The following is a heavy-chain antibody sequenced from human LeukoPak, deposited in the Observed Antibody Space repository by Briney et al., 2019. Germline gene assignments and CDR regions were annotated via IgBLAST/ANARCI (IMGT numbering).Heavy chain of an antibody. CDR3: AKYLRYSSGYIDY. V-gene: IGHV3-23*01. CDR1: GFTFRSYD. J-gene: IGHJ4*02. CDR2: LSGSGDST. Sequence: GGSLRLSCAASGFTFRSYDMSWVRRAPGKGLEWVSTLSGSGDSTYYADSVKGRFSISRDSSKNTLYLEMNNLRADDTAVYYCAKYLRYSSGYIDYWGQGTLVTVSS. D-gene: IGHD6-25*01.